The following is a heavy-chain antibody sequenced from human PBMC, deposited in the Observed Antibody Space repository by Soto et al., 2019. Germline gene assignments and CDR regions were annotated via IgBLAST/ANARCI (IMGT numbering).Heavy chain of an antibody. CDR1: GFIFNDYY. CDR3: ARYAAEVTTFFDQ. D-gene: IGHD4-17*01. CDR2: ISGSSGSK. V-gene: IGHV3-11*06. Sequence: GGSLRLSCAASGFIFNDYYMSWIRQAPGKGLEWLSNISGSSGSKKYADAGKGRFTISRDNAKKSLHLEMHSLRAEDTAMYYCARYAAEVTTFFDQWGQGTLVTSPQ. J-gene: IGHJ4*02.